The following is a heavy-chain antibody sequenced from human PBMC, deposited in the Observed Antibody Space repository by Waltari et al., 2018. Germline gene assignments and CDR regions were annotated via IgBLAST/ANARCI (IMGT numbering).Heavy chain of an antibody. V-gene: IGHV3-30-3*01. D-gene: IGHD2-8*02. CDR1: GFTFSSYA. CDR3: ARDPVLDDYYYYYMDV. CDR2: ISYDGSNK. J-gene: IGHJ6*03. Sequence: QVQLVESGGGVVQPGRSLRLSCAASGFTFSSYAMHWVRQAPGKGLGGVAVISYDGSNKVHADSGKGRFTISRDNSKNTLYLQMNSLGAEETAVYYCARDPVLDDYYYYYMDVWGKGTTVTVSS.